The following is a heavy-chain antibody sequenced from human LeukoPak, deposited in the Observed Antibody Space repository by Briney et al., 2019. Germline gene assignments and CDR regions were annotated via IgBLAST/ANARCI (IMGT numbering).Heavy chain of an antibody. J-gene: IGHJ3*02. CDR1: GFTVTTNY. CDR3: ARGGAHTYVYTFDI. V-gene: IGHV3-53*01. D-gene: IGHD3-16*01. CDR2: IYSGGSA. Sequence: GGSLRLSCAASGFTVTTNYMSWVSQAPGKGLEWVSIIYSGGSAYYTDSVKGRFTISRDNSKNTLYLQMNSLRAEDTAMYYCARGGAHTYVYTFDIWGQGTMVTVSS.